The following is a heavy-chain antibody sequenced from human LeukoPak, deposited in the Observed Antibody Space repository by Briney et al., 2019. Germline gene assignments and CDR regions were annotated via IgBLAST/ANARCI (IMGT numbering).Heavy chain of an antibody. CDR3: AKGPYSSSWFGLDY. CDR2: ISYDGSNK. Sequence: PGGSLRLSCAASGFTFSSYGMHWVRRAPGKGLEWVAVISYDGSNKYYADSVKGRFTISRDNSKNTLYLQMNSLRAEDTAVYYCAKGPYSSSWFGLDYWGQGTLVTVSS. J-gene: IGHJ4*02. D-gene: IGHD6-13*01. CDR1: GFTFSSYG. V-gene: IGHV3-30*18.